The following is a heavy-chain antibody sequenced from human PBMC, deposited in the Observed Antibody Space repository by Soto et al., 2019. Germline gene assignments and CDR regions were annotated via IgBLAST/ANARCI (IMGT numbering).Heavy chain of an antibody. CDR1: GYSFTSYW. D-gene: IGHD6-19*01. V-gene: IGHV5-10-1*01. CDR3: ARRSSGWSAPYGMDV. CDR2: IDPSDSYT. Sequence: GASLKISCKGSGYSFTSYWISWVRQMPGKGLEWMGRIDPSDSYTNYSPSFQGHVTISADKSISTAYLQWSSLKASDTAMYYCARRSSGWSAPYGMDVWGQGTTVTVSS. J-gene: IGHJ6*02.